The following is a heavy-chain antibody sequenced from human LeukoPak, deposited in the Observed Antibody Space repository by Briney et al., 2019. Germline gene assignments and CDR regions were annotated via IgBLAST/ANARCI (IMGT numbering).Heavy chain of an antibody. J-gene: IGHJ3*02. CDR2: IYYSGST. Sequence: SETLSLTCTVSGGSISSSSYYWGWIRQPPGKGLEWIGSIYYSGSTYYNPSLKSRVTISVDTSKNQFSLKLSSVTAADTAVHYCARPGIVGTPGAFDIWGQGTMVTVSS. D-gene: IGHD1-26*01. CDR3: ARPGIVGTPGAFDI. CDR1: GGSISSSSYY. V-gene: IGHV4-39*07.